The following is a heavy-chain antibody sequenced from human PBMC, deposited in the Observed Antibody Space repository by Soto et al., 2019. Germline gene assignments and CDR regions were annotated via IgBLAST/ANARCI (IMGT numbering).Heavy chain of an antibody. Sequence: SETLSLTCAVYGGSFSGYYWNWIRQPPGKGLEWIGEIYHSGSTNYNPSIKSRVPIAVDTSKNQFSLKLISVTAADTAVYYCARGRVIIANASGWPTYFQHWGQGTLVTVSS. CDR2: IYHSGST. J-gene: IGHJ1*01. D-gene: IGHD6-19*01. CDR3: ARGRVIIANASGWPTYFQH. CDR1: GGSFSGYY. V-gene: IGHV4-34*01.